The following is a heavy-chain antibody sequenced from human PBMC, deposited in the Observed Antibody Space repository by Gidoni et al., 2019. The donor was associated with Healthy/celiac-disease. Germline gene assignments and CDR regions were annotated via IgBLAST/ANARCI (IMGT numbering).Heavy chain of an antibody. D-gene: IGHD2-2*01. CDR2: INPNSGGT. CDR3: ARERRLVPAATRFDP. J-gene: IGHJ5*02. Sequence: QVQLVQSGAEVKKPGASVKVSCKASGYTFTGYYIHWVRQAPGQGLEWLGWINPNSGGTNYAQKFQGMVTMTSETSISTAYMELSSLRSDDTAMYYCARERRLVPAATRFDPWGQGTLVTVSS. V-gene: IGHV1-2*02. CDR1: GYTFTGYY.